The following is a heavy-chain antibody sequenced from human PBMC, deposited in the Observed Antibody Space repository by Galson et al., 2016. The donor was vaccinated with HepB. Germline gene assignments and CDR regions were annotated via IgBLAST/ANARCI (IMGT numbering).Heavy chain of an antibody. CDR1: GFTFNVYG. CDR2: ISHDGSNS. Sequence: SLRLSCAASGFTFNVYGMHWVRQAPGQGLEWVASISHDGSNSYHVDSVKGRFTIPRDNFKSTLYLEMNSLRGEDTAIYYCAKGDYDVLRYSDHWGQGTLVAVSS. CDR3: AKGDYDVLRYSDH. J-gene: IGHJ4*02. V-gene: IGHV3-30*18. D-gene: IGHD3-9*01.